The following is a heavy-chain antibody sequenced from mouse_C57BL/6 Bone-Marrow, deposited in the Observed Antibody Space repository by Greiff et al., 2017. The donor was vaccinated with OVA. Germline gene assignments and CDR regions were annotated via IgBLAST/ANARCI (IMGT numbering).Heavy chain of an antibody. Sequence: EVQLQESGPGLVKPSQSLSLTCSVTGYSITSGYYWNWIRQFPGNKLEWMGYISYDGSNNYNPSLKNRISITRDTSKNQFFLKLNSVTTEDTATYYCAKLYYYGSSYGYFDVWGTGTTVTVSS. CDR1: GYSITSGYY. V-gene: IGHV3-6*01. CDR2: ISYDGSN. D-gene: IGHD1-1*01. J-gene: IGHJ1*03. CDR3: AKLYYYGSSYGYFDV.